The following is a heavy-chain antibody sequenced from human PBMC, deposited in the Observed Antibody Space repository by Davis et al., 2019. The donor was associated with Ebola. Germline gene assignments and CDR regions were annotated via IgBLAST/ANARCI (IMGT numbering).Heavy chain of an antibody. CDR1: GYTFTSYG. CDR3: ARDRGRFLEWSNWFDP. Sequence: ASVKVSCKASGYTFTSYGISWVRQAPGQGLEWMGWISAYNGNTNYAQNLQGRVTMTTDTSTSTAYMELRSLRSDDTAVYYCARDRGRFLEWSNWFDPWGQGTLVTVSS. D-gene: IGHD3-3*01. J-gene: IGHJ5*02. CDR2: ISAYNGNT. V-gene: IGHV1-18*01.